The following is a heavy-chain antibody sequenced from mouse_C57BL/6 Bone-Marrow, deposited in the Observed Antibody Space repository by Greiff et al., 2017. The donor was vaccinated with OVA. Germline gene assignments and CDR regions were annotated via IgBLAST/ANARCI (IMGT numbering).Heavy chain of an antibody. D-gene: IGHD1-1*01. V-gene: IGHV1-74*01. J-gene: IGHJ1*03. CDR2: IHPSDSDT. CDR1: GYTFTSYW. CDR3: AIPYYYGSSPRFDV. Sequence: QVQLQQPGAELVKPGASVKVSCKASGYTFTSYWMHWVKQRPGQGLEWIGRIHPSDSDTNYNQKFKGKATLTVDKSSSTAYMQLSSLTSEDSAVYYCAIPYYYGSSPRFDVWGTGTTVTVSS.